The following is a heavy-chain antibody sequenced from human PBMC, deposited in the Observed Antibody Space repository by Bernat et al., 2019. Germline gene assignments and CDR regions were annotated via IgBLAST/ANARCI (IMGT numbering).Heavy chain of an antibody. J-gene: IGHJ3*02. D-gene: IGHD1-26*01. Sequence: EVQLVESGGGLVQPGRSLRLSCAASGFTFDDYAMHWVRQAPGKGLEWVSGISWNSGSIGYADSVKGRFTISRDNAKNSLYLQMNSQRAEDTALYYCAKDIGDSGAFDIWGQGTMVTVSS. CDR1: GFTFDDYA. CDR2: ISWNSGSI. CDR3: AKDIGDSGAFDI. V-gene: IGHV3-9*01.